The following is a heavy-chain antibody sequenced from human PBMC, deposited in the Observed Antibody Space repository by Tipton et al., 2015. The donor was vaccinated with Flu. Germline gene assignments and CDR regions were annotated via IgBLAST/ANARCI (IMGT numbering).Heavy chain of an antibody. CDR2: ISSSSSYI. V-gene: IGHV3-21*01. CDR1: GFTFSSYS. Sequence: SLRLSCAASGFTFSSYSMNWVRQAPGKGLEWVSSISSSSSYIYYADSVKGRFTISRDNAKNSLYLQMNSLRAEDTAVYYCARDRTGFWDIVVGEVRDAFDIWGQGTMVTVSS. D-gene: IGHD2-15*01. J-gene: IGHJ3*02. CDR3: ARDRTGFWDIVVGEVRDAFDI.